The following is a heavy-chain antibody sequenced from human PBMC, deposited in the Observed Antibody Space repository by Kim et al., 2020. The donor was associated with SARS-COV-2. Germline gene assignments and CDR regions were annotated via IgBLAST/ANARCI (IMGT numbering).Heavy chain of an antibody. CDR2: T. Sequence: TTHADFVKGRFTISRDGANNIAYLQMNSRRAEDTAVYYCARGAGGARPDFWGQGTLVTVSS. J-gene: IGHJ4*02. V-gene: IGHV3-74*03. D-gene: IGHD1-26*01. CDR3: ARGAGGARPDF.